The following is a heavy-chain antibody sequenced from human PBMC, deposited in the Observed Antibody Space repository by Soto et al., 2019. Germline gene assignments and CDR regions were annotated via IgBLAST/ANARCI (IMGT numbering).Heavy chain of an antibody. D-gene: IGHD5-12*01. CDR2: ITSSRSNFT. J-gene: IGHJ4*02. CDR1: GFTFSDYY. CDR3: VRDRGYSGFFY. Sequence: QVQLVESGGGLVKPGGSLRLFCAASGFTFSDYYMSWIRQAPGKGLEWVSYITSSRSNFTNYADSVKGRFTISRDNAKNSVYLQMDSLRVEDTAVYYCVRDRGYSGFFYWGQGVLVTVSA. V-gene: IGHV3-11*06.